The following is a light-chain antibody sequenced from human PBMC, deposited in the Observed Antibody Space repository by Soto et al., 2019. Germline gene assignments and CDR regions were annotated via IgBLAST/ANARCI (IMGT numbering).Light chain of an antibody. Sequence: QSVLAQPASVSGSPGQSITISCTGTSSDIGGYNYVSWYQQDSGKAPKLIIYAVTDRPSGVSSRFSGSKSGNTAFLTISGFQVEDEADYYCTSYTRGSTYVFGTGTKVTVL. J-gene: IGLJ1*01. CDR1: SSDIGGYNY. CDR3: TSYTRGSTYV. V-gene: IGLV2-14*01. CDR2: AVT.